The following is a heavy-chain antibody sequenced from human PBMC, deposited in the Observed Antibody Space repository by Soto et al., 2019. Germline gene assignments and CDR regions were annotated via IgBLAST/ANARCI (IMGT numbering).Heavy chain of an antibody. V-gene: IGHV1-69*12. D-gene: IGHD4-17*01. CDR1: GGTFSSYA. Sequence: QVQLVQSGAEVKKPGSSVKVSCKASGGTFSSYAISWVRQAPGQGLEWMGGIIPIFGTANYAQKFQGRVTITADESTSTAYMELSSLRSEDTAVYYCARDSKGYGDSPEYYYYGMDVWGQGTTVTVSS. CDR3: ARDSKGYGDSPEYYYYGMDV. CDR2: IIPIFGTA. J-gene: IGHJ6*02.